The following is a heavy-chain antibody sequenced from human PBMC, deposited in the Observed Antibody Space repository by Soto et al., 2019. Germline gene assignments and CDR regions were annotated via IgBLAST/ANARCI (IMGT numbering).Heavy chain of an antibody. CDR1: GFSLGTYGVG. CDR2: IYWDDAK. CDR3: AHRGGGIVDWYFDL. V-gene: IGHV2-5*02. J-gene: IGHJ2*01. Sequence: QITLNESGPTLVKPTQTLTLTCTFSGFSLGTYGVGVGWIRQPPGKALEWLALIYWDDAKRYSPSLKSRLTITQDTSNRQVFLTLTNMDPVDTATYYCAHRGGGIVDWYFDLWGRGTPVIVSS. D-gene: IGHD1-26*01.